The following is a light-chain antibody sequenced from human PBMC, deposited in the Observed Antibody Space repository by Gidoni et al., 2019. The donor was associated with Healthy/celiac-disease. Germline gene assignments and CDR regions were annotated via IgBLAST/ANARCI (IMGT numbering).Light chain of an antibody. V-gene: IGKV1-39*01. CDR1: QSISSY. CDR3: QQSYSTPCT. J-gene: IGKJ2*02. Sequence: DIQMTHSPSYLSASVGDRVTITCRSSQSISSYLNWYQQKPGKAPKILIYAASSLQSGVPSRFSGSVSGTDFTLTISSLQPEDFATYFCQQSYSTPCTFGQXTKLEIK. CDR2: AAS.